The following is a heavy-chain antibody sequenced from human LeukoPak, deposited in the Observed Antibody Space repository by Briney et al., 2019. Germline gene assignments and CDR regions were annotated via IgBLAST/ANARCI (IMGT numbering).Heavy chain of an antibody. CDR3: ARETSGAWDY. V-gene: IGHV3-30*02. CDR1: GFTFSSYG. Sequence: GGSLRLSCAASGFTFSSYGMHWVRQAPGKGLEWVAFIRYDGSNKYYADPVKGRFTISRDNSKDTLYLQMNSLRAEDTAVYYCARETSGAWDYWGQGTLVTVSS. D-gene: IGHD1-26*01. J-gene: IGHJ4*02. CDR2: IRYDGSNK.